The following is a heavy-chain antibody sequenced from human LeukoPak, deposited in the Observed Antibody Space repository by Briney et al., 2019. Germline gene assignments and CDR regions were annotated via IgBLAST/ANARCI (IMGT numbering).Heavy chain of an antibody. V-gene: IGHV2-5*01. D-gene: IGHD4-17*01. CDR2: IYWNDNK. CDR1: GFSLATSRVG. CDR3: AHGYGDYDPYFDY. J-gene: IGHJ4*02. Sequence: SGPTLVKPTQTLTPTCTFSGFSLATSRVGVGWIRQPPGKALEWLALIYWNDNKRYSPSLRSRLTVTKDTSKTQVFLTMTKMDPVDTATYYCAHGYGDYDPYFDYWGQGTLVTVSS.